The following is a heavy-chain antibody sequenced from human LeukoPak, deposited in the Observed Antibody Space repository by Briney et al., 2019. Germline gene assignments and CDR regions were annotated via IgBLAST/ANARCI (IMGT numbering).Heavy chain of an antibody. CDR2: ISGSGGAS. Sequence: GGSLRLSCAASGFTFSSYWMSWVRQAPGKGLEWVSSISGSGGASYYAASVRGRFTISRDNSKNTLFLQMNSLRAEDTALYYCAMENGGWGQGTLVAVSS. V-gene: IGHV3-23*01. CDR1: GFTFSSYW. CDR3: AMENGG. D-gene: IGHD1-1*01. J-gene: IGHJ4*02.